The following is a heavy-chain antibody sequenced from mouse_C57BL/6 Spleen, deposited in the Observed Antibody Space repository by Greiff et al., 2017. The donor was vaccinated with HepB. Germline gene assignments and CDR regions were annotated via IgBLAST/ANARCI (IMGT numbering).Heavy chain of an antibody. Sequence: VQLQQSGAELVRPGISVKVSCKASGYAFTNYLTERVKQRHGQGLERIGVINPGSGGTNYTEKFKGKVTLTADKSSSTAYMQISSLTSEDSAGYFWARRELGRRGYAMDYWSQGTSVTVAS. CDR3: ARRELGRRGYAMDY. J-gene: IGHJ4*01. V-gene: IGHV1-54*01. CDR1: GYAFTNYL. D-gene: IGHD4-1*01. CDR2: INPGSGGT.